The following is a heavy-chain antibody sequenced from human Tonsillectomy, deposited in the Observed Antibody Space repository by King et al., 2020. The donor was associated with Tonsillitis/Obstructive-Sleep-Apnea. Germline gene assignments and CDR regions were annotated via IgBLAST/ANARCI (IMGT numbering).Heavy chain of an antibody. J-gene: IGHJ6*03. CDR1: GYTFTRNY. CDR2: INPSGGTT. D-gene: IGHD2-2*01. Sequence: QLVQSGAEVKKPGASVKVSCKASGYTFTRNYMHWVRQAPGHGLEWMGIINPSGGTTRYAQKFQGRVTMTRATSTNTFYMELSSLRSEDTAVYYCARDQNYHLLQPNYSMDVCGKGTTVTASS. CDR3: ARDQNYHLLQPNYSMDV. V-gene: IGHV1-46*01.